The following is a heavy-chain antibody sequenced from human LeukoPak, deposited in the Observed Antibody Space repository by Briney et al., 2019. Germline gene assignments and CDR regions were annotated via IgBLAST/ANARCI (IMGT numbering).Heavy chain of an antibody. Sequence: GGSLRLSCAASGFPFSAYSMNWVRQAPGKGLEWVSSIYSNSSYIYYADSVKGRFTISRDNAKNSLYLQMNSLRVEDTAVYYCARAGSITIISASLDYWGQGTLVSVSS. CDR1: GFPFSAYS. D-gene: IGHD3-22*01. J-gene: IGHJ4*02. CDR3: ARAGSITIISASLDY. CDR2: IYSNSSYI. V-gene: IGHV3-21*01.